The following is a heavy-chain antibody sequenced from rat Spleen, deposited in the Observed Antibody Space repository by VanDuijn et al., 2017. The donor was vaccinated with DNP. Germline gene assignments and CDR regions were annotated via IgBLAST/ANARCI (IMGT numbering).Heavy chain of an antibody. Sequence: EVQLQESGPGLVKPSQSLSLTCSVTGYSITSNYWGWIRKFPGNKMEWIGLISYSGGTSYNPSLKSRISITRDTSKNQLFLQLNSVTAEDTAAYYCSGRGSSDNWFFYWGQGTLVTVSS. D-gene: IGHD4-4*01. J-gene: IGHJ3*01. CDR2: ISYSGGT. V-gene: IGHV3-1*01. CDR1: GYSITSNY. CDR3: SGRGSSDNWFFY.